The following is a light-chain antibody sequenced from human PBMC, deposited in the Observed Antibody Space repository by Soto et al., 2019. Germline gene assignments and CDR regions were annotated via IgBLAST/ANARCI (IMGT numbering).Light chain of an antibody. CDR3: AAWDDSLSAVV. J-gene: IGLJ2*01. Sequence: QAVVTQPPSASGTPGQRVTISCSGSSSNIGINSVYWYQQLPGTAPKLLIYRSDLRPSGVPDRFSGSKSGTSASLAISGLRSEDEADYYCAAWDDSLSAVVFGGGTKLTVL. V-gene: IGLV1-47*01. CDR1: SSNIGINS. CDR2: RSD.